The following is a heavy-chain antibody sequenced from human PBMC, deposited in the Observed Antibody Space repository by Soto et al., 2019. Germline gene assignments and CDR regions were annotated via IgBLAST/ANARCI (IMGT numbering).Heavy chain of an antibody. CDR1: GFTFSSYA. V-gene: IGHV3-23*01. Sequence: EAQLLESGGGWVQPGGSLRLSCAASGFTFSSYAMSWVRQAPGKGLEWVSAISGSGGATYYADSVKGRFTISRDNSKNTVYLQMNSLRAEDTAVYYCAKDLSVTAFHYFAYWGQGTLVTVSS. CDR2: ISGSGGAT. D-gene: IGHD2-21*02. J-gene: IGHJ4*02. CDR3: AKDLSVTAFHYFAY.